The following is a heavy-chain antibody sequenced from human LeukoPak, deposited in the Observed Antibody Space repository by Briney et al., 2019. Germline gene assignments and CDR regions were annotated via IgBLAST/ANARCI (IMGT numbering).Heavy chain of an antibody. J-gene: IGHJ6*02. CDR3: ARGAVAAGGPYYYGMDV. D-gene: IGHD6-13*01. CDR2: INPSGGST. CDR1: GYTFTSYY. Sequence: GASVKVSCKPSGYTFTSYYMHLVRQAPGQGLEWMGIINPSGGSTSYAQKFQGRVTMTRDTSTSSVYMELSSLRSEDTAVYYCARGAVAAGGPYYYGMDVWGQGTTVTVAS. V-gene: IGHV1-46*01.